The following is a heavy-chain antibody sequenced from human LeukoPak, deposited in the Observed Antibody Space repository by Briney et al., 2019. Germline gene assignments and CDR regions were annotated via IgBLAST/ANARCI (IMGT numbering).Heavy chain of an antibody. J-gene: IGHJ4*02. CDR3: ARVCSSTSCYFY. CDR2: IYHSGST. CDR1: GYSISSGYY. Sequence: SETLSLTCTVSGYSISSGYYWGWIRQPPGKGLEWIGSIYHSGSTYYNPSLKSRVTISVDTSKNQFSLKLSSVTAADTAVYHCARVCSSTSCYFYWGQGTLVTVSS. V-gene: IGHV4-38-2*02. D-gene: IGHD2-2*01.